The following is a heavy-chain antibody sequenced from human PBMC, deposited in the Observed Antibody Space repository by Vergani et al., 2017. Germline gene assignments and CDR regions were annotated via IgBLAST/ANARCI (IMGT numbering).Heavy chain of an antibody. CDR3: ARGQWLVFFDY. CDR2: TYYRSKWYN. J-gene: IGHJ4*02. CDR1: GDRVSSNSTA. V-gene: IGHV6-1*01. Sequence: QVQLQESGPGLVKPSQTLSLPCAISGDRVSSNSTAWNSIRQSPSRGLEWLGRTYYRSKWYNDYAVSVKSRITINPDTSKTQFSLQLNSVTPEDTAVYYCARGQWLVFFDYWGQGTLVTVSS. D-gene: IGHD6-19*01.